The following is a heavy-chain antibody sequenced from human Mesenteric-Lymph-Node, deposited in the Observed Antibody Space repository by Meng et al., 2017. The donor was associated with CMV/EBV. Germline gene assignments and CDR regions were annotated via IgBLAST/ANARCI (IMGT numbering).Heavy chain of an antibody. D-gene: IGHD3-22*01. CDR3: ARDSSGYCWFDP. J-gene: IGHJ5*02. CDR2: IHDSGSN. Sequence: TVAGGSISSGGYYWSWNRQHPGKGLEWIGYIHDSGSNYYKPSLKSRVTISVDTSKNQFSLNLSSVTGADTAVYYCARDSSGYCWFDPWGQGTLVTVSS. CDR1: GGSISSGGYY. V-gene: IGHV4-31*02.